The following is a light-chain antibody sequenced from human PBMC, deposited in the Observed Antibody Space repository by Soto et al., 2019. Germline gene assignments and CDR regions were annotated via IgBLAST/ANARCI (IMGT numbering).Light chain of an antibody. CDR2: AAS. CDR1: QSISNH. Sequence: DIQMTQSPSSLSASVEDRVIITCRASQSISNHLNWYQQKPGKAPKLLIFAASSLQSGVPPSFSGSGSGTDFTLTISSLQPEDFATYYCQQSDSTPPAFGQGTKVDIK. J-gene: IGKJ1*01. CDR3: QQSDSTPPA. V-gene: IGKV1-39*01.